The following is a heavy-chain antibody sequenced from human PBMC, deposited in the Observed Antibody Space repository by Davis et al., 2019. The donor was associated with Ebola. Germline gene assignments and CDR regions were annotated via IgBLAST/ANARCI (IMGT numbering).Heavy chain of an antibody. J-gene: IGHJ4*02. Sequence: GESLKISCAASGFTFSSYWMSWVRQAPGKGLEWVSSISGSGDSTYYADSVKGRFTISRDNSKNTLYLQMNSLRAEDTAVYYCAKKKGSSGWYEVDNWGQGTLVTVSS. CDR1: GFTFSSYW. CDR2: ISGSGDST. V-gene: IGHV3-23*01. CDR3: AKKKGSSGWYEVDN. D-gene: IGHD6-19*01.